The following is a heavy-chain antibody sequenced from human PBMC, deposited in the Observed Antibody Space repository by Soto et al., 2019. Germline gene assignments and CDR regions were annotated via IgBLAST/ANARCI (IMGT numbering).Heavy chain of an antibody. CDR2: ISSSSSTI. CDR1: GFTFSSYS. V-gene: IGHV3-48*02. CDR3: ARDRVTIFGVVISYYYGMDV. Sequence: EVQLVESGGGLVQPGGSLRLSCAASGFTFSSYSMNWVRQAPGKGLEGVSYISSSSSTIYYADSVKGRFPISRDNAKNSLYLQMNSLRDEDTAVYYCARDRVTIFGVVISYYYGMDVWGQGTTVTVSS. J-gene: IGHJ6*02. D-gene: IGHD3-3*01.